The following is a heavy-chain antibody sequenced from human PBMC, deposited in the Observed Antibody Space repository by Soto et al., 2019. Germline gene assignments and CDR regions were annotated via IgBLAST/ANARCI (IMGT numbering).Heavy chain of an antibody. D-gene: IGHD2-21*02. Sequence: ASVKVSCKASGYTFTSYGISWVRQAPGQGLEWMGWISAYNGNTNYAQKLQGRVTMTTDTSTSTAYMELRSLRSDDTAVYYCARDQVGTWTNNWFDTWGQGTLVTVSS. CDR3: ARDQVGTWTNNWFDT. CDR1: GYTFTSYG. V-gene: IGHV1-18*04. J-gene: IGHJ5*02. CDR2: ISAYNGNT.